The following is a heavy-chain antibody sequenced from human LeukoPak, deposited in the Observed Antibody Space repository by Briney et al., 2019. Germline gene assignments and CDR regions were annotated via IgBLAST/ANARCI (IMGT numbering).Heavy chain of an antibody. J-gene: IGHJ6*02. V-gene: IGHV4-4*02. CDR1: GGSISSSNW. D-gene: IGHD3-10*01. CDR2: IYHSGST. CDR3: ARQRLGSFRGMEL. Sequence: PSGTLSLTCVVSGGSISSSNWWTWVRQPPGKGLEWIGDIYHSGSTKYNSSLEGRVTMSVDNSKNQISLILYSVTAADSAVYYCARQRLGSFRGMELWGQGTTVTVSS.